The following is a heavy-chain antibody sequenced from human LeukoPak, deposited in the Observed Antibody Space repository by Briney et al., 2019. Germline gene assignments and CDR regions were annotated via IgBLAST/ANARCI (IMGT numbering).Heavy chain of an antibody. V-gene: IGHV3-23*01. Sequence: GGSLRLSCAASGFTFSSYAMSWVRQAPGKGLEWVSAISVSGCSTYYADSVKGRFTISRDNSKNTLYLQMSSLRAEDTAVYYCAKDGLGYYDGMRDAFDIWGQGTMVTVSS. CDR1: GFTFSSYA. D-gene: IGHD3-22*01. CDR3: AKDGLGYYDGMRDAFDI. CDR2: ISVSGCST. J-gene: IGHJ3*02.